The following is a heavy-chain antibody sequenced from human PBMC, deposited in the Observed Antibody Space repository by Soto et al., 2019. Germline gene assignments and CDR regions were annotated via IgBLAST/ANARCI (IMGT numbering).Heavy chain of an antibody. D-gene: IGHD2-2*01. V-gene: IGHV1-8*02. J-gene: IGHJ4*02. CDR2: MNPNSGNT. Sequence: ASVKVSCKASGYTFTSYDINWVRQATGQGLEWMGWMNPNSGNTGHAQKFQGRVTMTRNTSISTVYMELSSLRSEDTAVYYCAIGRYSNTWYYALDYWGQGTLVTSSS. CDR1: GYTFTSYD. CDR3: AIGRYSNTWYYALDY.